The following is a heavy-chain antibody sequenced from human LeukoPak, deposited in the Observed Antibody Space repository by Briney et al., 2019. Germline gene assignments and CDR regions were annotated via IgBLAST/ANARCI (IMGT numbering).Heavy chain of an antibody. V-gene: IGHV3-23*01. Sequence: GGSLRLSCAAFGFTFSSYAMSWVRQAPGKGLEWVSAISGSGGSTYYADSVKGRFTISRDNSKNTLYLQMNSLRAEDTAVYYCAKATYYYDSSGSRTPYYFDYWGQGTLVTVSS. CDR1: GFTFSSYA. D-gene: IGHD3-22*01. CDR3: AKATYYYDSSGSRTPYYFDY. CDR2: ISGSGGST. J-gene: IGHJ4*02.